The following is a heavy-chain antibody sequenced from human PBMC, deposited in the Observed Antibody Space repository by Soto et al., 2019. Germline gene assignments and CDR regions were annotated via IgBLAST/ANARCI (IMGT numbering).Heavy chain of an antibody. Sequence: SETLSLTCTVSGGSISSSSYYWGWIRQPPGKGLEWIGSIYYSGSTYYNPSLKSRVTISVDTSKNQFSLKLSSVTAADTAVYYCARRIVVVASRGWFDPWGQGTLVTVSS. CDR1: GGSISSSSYY. V-gene: IGHV4-39*01. CDR2: IYYSGST. D-gene: IGHD2-15*01. J-gene: IGHJ5*02. CDR3: ARRIVVVASRGWFDP.